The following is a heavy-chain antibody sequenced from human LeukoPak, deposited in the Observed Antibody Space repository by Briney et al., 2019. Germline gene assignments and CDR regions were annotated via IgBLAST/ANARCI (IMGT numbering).Heavy chain of an antibody. D-gene: IGHD3-22*01. CDR1: GYTFTSYD. CDR3: ARGITSPGDSSGYYFIPY. J-gene: IGHJ4*02. Sequence: GASVKVSCKASGYTFTSYDINWVRQATGQGLEWMGWINPNSGNTGYAQKFQGRVTMTRNTSISTAYMELSSLRSEDTAVYYCARGITSPGDSSGYYFIPYWGQGTLVTVSS. CDR2: INPNSGNT. V-gene: IGHV1-8*01.